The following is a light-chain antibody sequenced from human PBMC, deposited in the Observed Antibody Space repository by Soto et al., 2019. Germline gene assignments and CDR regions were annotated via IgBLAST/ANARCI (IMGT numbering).Light chain of an antibody. J-gene: IGKJ3*01. V-gene: IGKV1-39*01. CDR3: QQSYKTPCT. CDR1: QSISSY. CDR2: AAS. Sequence: DIQMTQSPSSLSASVGDRVTITCRASQSISSYLSWYQQRPGKAPKLLIYAASRLQSGVPSRFSGRGYGTDFTLTISSLQPEDFATYYCQQSYKTPCTFGHGTKVDAK.